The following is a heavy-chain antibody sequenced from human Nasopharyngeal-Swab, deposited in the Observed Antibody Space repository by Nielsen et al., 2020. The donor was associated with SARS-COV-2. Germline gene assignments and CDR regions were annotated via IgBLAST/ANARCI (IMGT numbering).Heavy chain of an antibody. J-gene: IGHJ6*02. V-gene: IGHV3-33*01. CDR2: IWYDGSNK. D-gene: IGHD3-22*01. CDR1: GFTFSSYG. CDR3: ARDLYDSSGYYYHYYYYYGMDV. Sequence: GGSLRLSCAASGFTFSSYGMHWVRQAPGKGLEWVAVIWYDGSNKYYADSVKGRFTISRDNSKNTLYLQMNSLRAEDTAVYYCARDLYDSSGYYYHYYYYYGMDVWGQGTTVTVSS.